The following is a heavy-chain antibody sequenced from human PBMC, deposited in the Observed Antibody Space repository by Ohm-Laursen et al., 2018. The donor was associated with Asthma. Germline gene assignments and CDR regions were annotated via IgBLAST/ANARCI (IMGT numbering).Heavy chain of an antibody. D-gene: IGHD7-27*01. Sequence: SLRLSCAASGFSFSTYTLNWVRQAPGKGLEWVSSISRSSDYIHYADSVNGRFTISRDNAKNSLHLQMNSLRAEDTAVYYCATSKPADLGISFYDYWGQGTLVTVSS. V-gene: IGHV3-21*01. CDR2: ISRSSDYI. CDR1: GFSFSTYT. J-gene: IGHJ4*02. CDR3: ATSKPADLGISFYDY.